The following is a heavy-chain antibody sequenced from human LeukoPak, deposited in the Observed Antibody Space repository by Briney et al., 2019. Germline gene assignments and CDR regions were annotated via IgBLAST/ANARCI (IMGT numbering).Heavy chain of an antibody. J-gene: IGHJ4*02. CDR2: FDPEDGET. V-gene: IGHV1-24*01. CDR1: GYTLTELS. CDR3: ARDSNQISSSWPLPDY. Sequence: GASVKVSCKVSGYTLTELSMHWVRQAPGKGLEWMGGFDPEDGETIYAQKFQGRVTMTRNTSISTAYMELSSLRSEDTAVYYCARDSNQISSSWPLPDYWGQGTLVTVSS. D-gene: IGHD6-13*01.